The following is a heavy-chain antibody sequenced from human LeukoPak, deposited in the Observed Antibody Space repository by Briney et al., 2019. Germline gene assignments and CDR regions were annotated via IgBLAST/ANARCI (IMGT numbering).Heavy chain of an antibody. CDR2: ISNSGGST. V-gene: IGHV3-23*01. D-gene: IGHD2-15*01. Sequence: GGSLRLSCAASGFTFRSYAMSWVRQAPGKGLEWVSGISNSGGSTYYADSVKGRFTISRDNSKNTLYLQMNSLRAVDTAVYYCARDTQAARFDYWGQGTLVTVSS. J-gene: IGHJ4*02. CDR3: ARDTQAARFDY. CDR1: GFTFRSYA.